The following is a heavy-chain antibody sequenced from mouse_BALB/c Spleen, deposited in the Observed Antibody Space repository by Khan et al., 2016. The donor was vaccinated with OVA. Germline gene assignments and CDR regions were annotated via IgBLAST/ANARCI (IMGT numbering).Heavy chain of an antibody. Sequence: VQLQQSGAELAKPGASVKMSCKASGYTFINYWILWIKQRPGQGLEWIGYINPSTGYTEYNQNFKDKATLTADKSSSTDYMHLSSTPYEDSTVYYRARRGRRCDFDYWGQGTTLTVSS. V-gene: IGHV1-7*01. CDR3: ARRGRRCDFDY. J-gene: IGHJ2*01. D-gene: IGHD1-1*01. CDR2: INPSTGYT. CDR1: GYTFINYW.